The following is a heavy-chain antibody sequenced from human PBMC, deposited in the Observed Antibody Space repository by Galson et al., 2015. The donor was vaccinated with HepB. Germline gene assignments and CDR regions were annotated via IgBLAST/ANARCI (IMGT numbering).Heavy chain of an antibody. CDR1: GGSINSSNYY. Sequence: ETLSLTCTVSGGSINSSNYYWVWIRQSPGKGLEWIGSMHYSGSTYQNPSLKSRVTFSIDTSKNQFSLKLSSVTAADTAVYYCARDSAYSMIVVVPYWYFDLWGRGTLVTVSS. CDR3: ARDSAYSMIVVVPYWYFDL. CDR2: MHYSGST. J-gene: IGHJ2*01. V-gene: IGHV4-39*07. D-gene: IGHD3-22*01.